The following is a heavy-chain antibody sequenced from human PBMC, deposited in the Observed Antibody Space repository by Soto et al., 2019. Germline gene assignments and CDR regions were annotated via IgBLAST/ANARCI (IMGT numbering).Heavy chain of an antibody. J-gene: IGHJ4*02. D-gene: IGHD3-22*01. CDR2: ISAYNGNT. CDR3: ARDRLGEYSYYSSGYYYFDY. V-gene: IGHV1-18*01. Sequence: ASVKVSCKASGYTFTSYGISWVRQAPGQGLEWMGWISAYNGNTNYAQKLQGRVTMTTDTSTSTAYMELRSLRSDDTAVYYCARDRLGEYSYYSSGYYYFDYWGQGTLVTVSS. CDR1: GYTFTSYG.